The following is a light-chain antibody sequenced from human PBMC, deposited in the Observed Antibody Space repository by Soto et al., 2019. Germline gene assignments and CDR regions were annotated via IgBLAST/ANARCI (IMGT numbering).Light chain of an antibody. V-gene: IGKV1-33*01. J-gene: IGKJ2*01. CDR2: DAS. Sequence: DIQMTQSPSSLSASVGDRVTITCQASQDISNYLNWYQQKPGKAPKLLIYDASNLETGVPSRFSGSGSGTDFTFTISSLQXXDXXXXXXQQYDNLPRYTFGQGTKLXXK. CDR3: QQYDNLPRYT. CDR1: QDISNY.